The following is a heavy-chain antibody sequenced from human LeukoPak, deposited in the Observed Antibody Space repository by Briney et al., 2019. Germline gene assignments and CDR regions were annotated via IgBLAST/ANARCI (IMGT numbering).Heavy chain of an antibody. D-gene: IGHD3-22*01. V-gene: IGHV1-18*01. CDR2: ISAYNGNT. CDR1: GYTFTNYG. J-gene: IGHJ4*02. CDR3: ARDTYYYDSSGYFDY. Sequence: ASVKVSCKAAGYTFTNYGISWVRRAPGQGLEWMGWISAYNGNTNYAQKFQGRVTMTTDTSTSTAYMELRSLRSDDTAVYYCARDTYYYDSSGYFDYWGQGTLVTVSS.